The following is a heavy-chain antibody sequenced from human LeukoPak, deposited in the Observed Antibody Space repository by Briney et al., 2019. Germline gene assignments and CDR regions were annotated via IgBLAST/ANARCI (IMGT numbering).Heavy chain of an antibody. CDR2: IFYSGST. Sequence: KPSETLSLTCTVSGGSISSYYWSWIRQPPGKGLEWIGYIFYSGSTNYNPSLKSRVTISVDTSKNQFSLKLSSVTAADTAVYYCVRSDDFWSGYYGYWGQGTLVTVSS. V-gene: IGHV4-59*01. CDR3: VRSDDFWSGYYGY. D-gene: IGHD3-3*01. J-gene: IGHJ4*02. CDR1: GGSISSYY.